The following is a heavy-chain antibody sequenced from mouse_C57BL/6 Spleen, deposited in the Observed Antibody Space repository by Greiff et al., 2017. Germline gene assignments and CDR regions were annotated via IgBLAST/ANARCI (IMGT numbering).Heavy chain of an antibody. J-gene: IGHJ4*01. D-gene: IGHD2-5*01. CDR1: GFSLSTFGMG. V-gene: IGHV8-8*01. CDR2: IWWDDDK. CDR3: ARNRAYYSNGSYAMDY. Sequence: QVTLKESGPGILQPSQTLSLTCSFSGFSLSTFGMGVGWIRQPSGKGLEWLAHIWWDDDKYYNPALKSRLTISKDTSKNQVFLKIANVDTADTATYYCARNRAYYSNGSYAMDYWGQGTSVTVSS.